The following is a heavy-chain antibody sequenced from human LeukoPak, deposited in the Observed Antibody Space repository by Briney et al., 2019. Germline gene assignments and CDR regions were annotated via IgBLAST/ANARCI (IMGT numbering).Heavy chain of an antibody. CDR2: ISSSGSTI. V-gene: IGHV3-11*01. J-gene: IGHJ5*02. D-gene: IGHD3-10*01. CDR1: GFTFSDYY. Sequence: GGSLRLSCAGSGFTFSDYYMSWIRQAPGKGLEWVSYISSSGSTIKYADSVKGRFTVSRDNAKNSLYLQMNSLRVEDTAVYYCARPSNYGSGSYDGFDPWGQGTLVTVSS. CDR3: ARPSNYGSGSYDGFDP.